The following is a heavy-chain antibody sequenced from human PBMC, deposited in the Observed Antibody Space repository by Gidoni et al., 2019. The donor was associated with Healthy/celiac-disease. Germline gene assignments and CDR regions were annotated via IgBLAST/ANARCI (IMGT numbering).Heavy chain of an antibody. CDR1: GGTFSSYA. J-gene: IGHJ3*02. D-gene: IGHD3-22*01. Sequence: QVQMVQSGPEVKKPGSSVKVSCKASGGTFSSYAISWVRQAPGQGLEWMGGIIPIFGTANYAQKFQGRVTITADESTSTAYMELSSLRSEDTAVYYCARAQGNYYDSSGPDAFDIWGQGTMVTVSS. CDR3: ARAQGNYYDSSGPDAFDI. CDR2: IIPIFGTA. V-gene: IGHV1-69*01.